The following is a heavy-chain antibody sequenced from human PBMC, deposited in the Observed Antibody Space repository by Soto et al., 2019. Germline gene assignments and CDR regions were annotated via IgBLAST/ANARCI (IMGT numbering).Heavy chain of an antibody. V-gene: IGHV3-30*18. CDR3: AKAEGPGVAKVTSFHY. CDR2: IANDGSNK. J-gene: IGHJ4*02. CDR1: GFIFSNYG. D-gene: IGHD4-4*01. Sequence: QVQLVESGGGVVQPGRSLRLSCAASGFIFSNYGMHWVRQAPGKGLEWVAIIANDGSNKNYADSVKGRFPIARDNSKNTLDLQMNSLITEDTGIYYGAKAEGPGVAKVTSFHYWGQGTLVTVSS.